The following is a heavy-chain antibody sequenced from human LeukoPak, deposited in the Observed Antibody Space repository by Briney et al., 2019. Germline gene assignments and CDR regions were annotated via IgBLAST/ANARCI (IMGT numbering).Heavy chain of an antibody. CDR2: INHSGST. V-gene: IGHV4-34*01. CDR1: GGSFRGYY. CDR3: ARVSGRWLQTRYYFDY. D-gene: IGHD5-24*01. J-gene: IGHJ4*02. Sequence: SETLSLTXAVYGGSFRGYYWSWIRQPPGKGLEWIGEINHSGSTNYNPSLKSRVTISVDTSKNQFSLKRSSVTAADTAVYYCARVSGRWLQTRYYFDYWGQGTLVTVSS.